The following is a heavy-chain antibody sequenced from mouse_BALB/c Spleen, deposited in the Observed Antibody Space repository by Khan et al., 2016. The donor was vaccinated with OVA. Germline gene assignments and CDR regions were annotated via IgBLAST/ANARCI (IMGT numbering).Heavy chain of an antibody. CDR3: ATYGWWD. J-gene: IGHJ1*01. CDR2: ISSGSSTI. D-gene: IGHD1-1*01. Sequence: EVELVESGGGLVQPGGSRKLSCAASGFTFSSFGMHWVRQAPEKGLEWVAYISSGSSTIYYADTVTGRFTISRDTPKNTLFLHMTSLRSEDTARYYCATYGWWDGGAGTTFTVSS. CDR1: GFTFSSFG. V-gene: IGHV5-17*02.